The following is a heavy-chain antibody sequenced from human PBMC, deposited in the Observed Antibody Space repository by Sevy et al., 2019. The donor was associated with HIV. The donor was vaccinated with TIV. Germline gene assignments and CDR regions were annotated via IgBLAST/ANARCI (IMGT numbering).Heavy chain of an antibody. CDR3: ATTKDYYDSSGYPFDD. D-gene: IGHD3-22*01. J-gene: IGHJ4*02. Sequence: PSVKVSCTVSGYTLTKLSMHWVRQAPGKGPEWLGTFDPEDGDPEDGETVYAQKFQDRVIMTDDISTDTAYMELSSLTSEDTAVYYCATTKDYYDSSGYPFDDWGQGTLVTVSS. CDR1: GYTLTKLS. CDR2: FDPEDGDPEDGET. V-gene: IGHV1-24*01.